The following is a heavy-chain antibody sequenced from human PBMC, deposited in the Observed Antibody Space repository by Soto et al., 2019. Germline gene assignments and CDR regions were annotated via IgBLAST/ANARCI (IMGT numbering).Heavy chain of an antibody. CDR1: GYTFTSYD. CDR3: VIIPRSDMSGSSASDAFDI. J-gene: IGHJ3*02. D-gene: IGHD6-6*01. V-gene: IGHV1-8*01. Sequence: GASVKVSCKASGYTFTSYDINWVRQATGQGLEWMGWMNPNSGNTGYAQKFQGRVTMTRNTSISTAYMELSSLRSEDTAVYYCVIIPRSDMSGSSASDAFDIWGQGTMVTVSS. CDR2: MNPNSGNT.